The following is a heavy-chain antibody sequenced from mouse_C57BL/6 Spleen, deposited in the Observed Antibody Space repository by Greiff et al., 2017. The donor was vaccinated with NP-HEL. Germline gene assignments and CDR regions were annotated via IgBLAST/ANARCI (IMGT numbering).Heavy chain of an antibody. V-gene: IGHV5-4*01. D-gene: IGHD2-2*01. CDR2: ISDGGSYT. CDR3: ARYGYDEGWFAY. J-gene: IGHJ3*01. CDR1: GFTFSSYA. Sequence: EVQRVESGGGLVKPGGSLKLSCAASGFTFSSYAMSWVRQTPEKRLEWVATISDGGSYTYYPDNVKGRFTISRDNAKNNLYLQMSHLKSEDTAMYYCARYGYDEGWFAYWGQGTLVTVSA.